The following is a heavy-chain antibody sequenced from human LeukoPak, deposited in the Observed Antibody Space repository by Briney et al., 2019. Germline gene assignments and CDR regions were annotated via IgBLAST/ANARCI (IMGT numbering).Heavy chain of an antibody. D-gene: IGHD2-15*01. Sequence: ASVKVSCKASGGTFSSYAISWVRQAPGQGLEWMGGIIPIFGTANYAQRFQGRVTITADESTSTAYMELSSLRSEDTAVYYCARGRGYCSGGSCRRGGYYYYGMDVWGQGTTVTVPS. V-gene: IGHV1-69*01. CDR3: ARGRGYCSGGSCRRGGYYYYGMDV. CDR2: IIPIFGTA. CDR1: GGTFSSYA. J-gene: IGHJ6*02.